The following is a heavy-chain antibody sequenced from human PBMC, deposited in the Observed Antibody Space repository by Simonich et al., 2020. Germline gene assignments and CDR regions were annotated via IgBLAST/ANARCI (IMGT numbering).Heavy chain of an antibody. Sequence: QVQLVQSGAEVKKPGASVKVSCKASGYTFTGYYMHWVRQAPGQGLEWMGWINPNSSGTNYAQKFQGRVTMTRDTSISTAYMELSRLRSDDTAVYYCARVPPTSGSYYYYYYYMDVWGKGTTVTVSS. J-gene: IGHJ6*03. CDR2: INPNSSGT. CDR3: ARVPPTSGSYYYYYYYMDV. D-gene: IGHD1-26*01. CDR1: GYTFTGYY. V-gene: IGHV1-2*02.